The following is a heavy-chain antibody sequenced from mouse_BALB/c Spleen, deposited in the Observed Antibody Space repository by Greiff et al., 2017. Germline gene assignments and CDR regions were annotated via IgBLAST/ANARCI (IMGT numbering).Heavy chain of an antibody. CDR2: IWGDGST. CDR1: GFSLTGYG. Sequence: QVHVKQSGPGLVAPSQSLSITCTVSGFSLTGYGVNWVRQPPGKGLEWLGMIWGDGSTDYNSALKSRLSISKDNSKSQVFLKMNSLQTDDTARYYCARGGLRYAMDYWGQGTSVTVSS. V-gene: IGHV2-6-7*01. J-gene: IGHJ4*01. CDR3: ARGGLRYAMDY. D-gene: IGHD1-1*01.